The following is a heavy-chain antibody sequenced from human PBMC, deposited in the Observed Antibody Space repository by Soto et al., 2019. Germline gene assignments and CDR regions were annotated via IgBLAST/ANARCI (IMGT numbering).Heavy chain of an antibody. V-gene: IGHV3-23*01. J-gene: IGHJ4*02. CDR1: GFNFGNYA. D-gene: IGHD6-19*01. Sequence: EVQLLESGGGLVQPGGSLRLSCTASGFNFGNYAMGWARQAPGKGLEWLSSLAVPYTGAQTYYADSVAGRLPVSRDDSKNSLYLELNSLRAEDTAVYYCAKDWGRIAVAGWTDWGPGTLVTVSS. CDR2: VPYTGAQT. CDR3: AKDWGRIAVAGWTD.